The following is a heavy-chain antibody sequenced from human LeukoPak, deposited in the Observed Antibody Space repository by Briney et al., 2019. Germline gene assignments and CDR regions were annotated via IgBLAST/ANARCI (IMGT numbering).Heavy chain of an antibody. Sequence: PGGSLRLSCVASGFTFSSYWMHWVRQAPGKGLEWVSSIFPSGGEIHYADSVRGRFTISRDNSKSTLSLQMNSLRAEDTAIYYCATYRQVLLPFESWGQGTLVTVSS. D-gene: IGHD2-8*02. CDR2: IFPSGGEI. CDR1: GFTFSSYW. V-gene: IGHV3-23*01. CDR3: ATYRQVLLPFES. J-gene: IGHJ4*02.